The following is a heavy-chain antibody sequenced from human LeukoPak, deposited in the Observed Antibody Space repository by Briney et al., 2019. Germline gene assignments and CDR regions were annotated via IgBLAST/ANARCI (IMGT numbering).Heavy chain of an antibody. V-gene: IGHV3-23*01. CDR2: ISGSGGST. CDR1: GFTFSSYA. CDR3: AKGHYDFWSGLAYFDC. Sequence: GGSLRLSCAASGFTFSSYAMSWVRQAPGKGLEWVSAISGSGGSTYYADSVKGRFTISRDNSKNTLYLQMNSLRAEDTAVYYCAKGHYDFWSGLAYFDCWGQGTLVTVSS. J-gene: IGHJ4*02. D-gene: IGHD3-3*01.